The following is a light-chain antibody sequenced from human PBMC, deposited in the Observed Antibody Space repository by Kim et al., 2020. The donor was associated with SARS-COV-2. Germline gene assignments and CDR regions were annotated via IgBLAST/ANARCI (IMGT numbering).Light chain of an antibody. J-gene: IGLJ2*01. CDR3: GADHGSGCNFGVV. V-gene: IGLV9-49*01. Sequence: QPVLTQPPSASASLGASVTLTCTLSSGYSNYKVDWYQQRPGKGPRFVMRVGTGGIVGSKGDGIPDRFSVLGSGLNRYLTIKNIQEEDESDYHCGADHGSGCNFGVVFGGGTQLTVL. CDR2: VGTGGIVG. CDR1: SGYSNYK.